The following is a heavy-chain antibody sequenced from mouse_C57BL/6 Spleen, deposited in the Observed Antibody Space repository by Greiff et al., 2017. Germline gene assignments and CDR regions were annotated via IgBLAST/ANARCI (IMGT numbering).Heavy chain of an antibody. D-gene: IGHD1-1*01. Sequence: VKLVESGPGLVQPSQSLSITCTVSGFSLTSYGVHWVRQSPGKGLEWLGVIWSGGSTDYNAAFISRLSISKDNSKSQVFFKMNSLQADDTAIYYCARTDYYGSPYAMDYWGQGTSVTVSS. CDR2: IWSGGST. V-gene: IGHV2-2*01. CDR3: ARTDYYGSPYAMDY. CDR1: GFSLTSYG. J-gene: IGHJ4*01.